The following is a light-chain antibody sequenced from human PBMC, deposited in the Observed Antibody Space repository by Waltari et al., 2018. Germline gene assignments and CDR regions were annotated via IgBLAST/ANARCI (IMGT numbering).Light chain of an antibody. CDR2: KAS. Sequence: DIQMTQSPSTLSAFVGDRVTVTCRASQSITTWLAWYQQKPGKAPKRLIYKASVLESGVPSRFSGSRSGTEFTLAVSGLQPEEFAIYFCHQYRTYPMTIGQGTRLEIK. CDR3: HQYRTYPMT. CDR1: QSITTW. V-gene: IGKV1-5*03. J-gene: IGKJ5*01.